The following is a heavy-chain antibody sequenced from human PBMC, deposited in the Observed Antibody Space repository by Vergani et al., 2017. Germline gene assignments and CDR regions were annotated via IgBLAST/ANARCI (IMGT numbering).Heavy chain of an antibody. Sequence: QLQLQESGPGLVKPSETLSLTCTVSGGSISSSSYYWGWIRQPPGKGLEWIGSIYYSGSTYYNPSLKSRVTISVDTSKNQFSLKLSSVTAADTAVYYCATMVRGVMNQNYYMDVWGKGTTVTVSS. D-gene: IGHD3-10*01. CDR1: GGSISSSSYY. J-gene: IGHJ6*03. CDR2: IYYSGST. V-gene: IGHV4-39*01. CDR3: ATMVRGVMNQNYYMDV.